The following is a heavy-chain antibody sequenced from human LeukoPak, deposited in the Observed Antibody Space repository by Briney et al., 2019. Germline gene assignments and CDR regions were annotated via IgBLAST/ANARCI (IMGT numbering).Heavy chain of an antibody. CDR1: GFTFDDYA. CDR3: AKDSLRITMIAYFDY. Sequence: PGGSLRLSCAASGFTFDDYAMHWVRQAPGKGLEWVSGISWNSGSIGYADSVKGRFTISRDNAKNSLYLQMNSLGAEDTALYYCAKDSLRITMIAYFDYWGQGTLVTVSS. V-gene: IGHV3-9*01. CDR2: ISWNSGSI. J-gene: IGHJ4*02. D-gene: IGHD3-22*01.